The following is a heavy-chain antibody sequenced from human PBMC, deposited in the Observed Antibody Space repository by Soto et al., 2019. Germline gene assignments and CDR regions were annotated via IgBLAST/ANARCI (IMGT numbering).Heavy chain of an antibody. J-gene: IGHJ4*02. Sequence: SETLSLTCAVYGGSFSSYHWSWIRQTPGKGLEWIGEINHLTTTNYNPSHKSRVIISLDTPKNQFALKLSSVTAADTAVYYCARGYDTALAPIFWGQGILVTVSS. CDR2: INHLTTT. V-gene: IGHV4-34*01. CDR3: ARGYDTALAPIF. CDR1: GGSFSSYH. D-gene: IGHD5-18*01.